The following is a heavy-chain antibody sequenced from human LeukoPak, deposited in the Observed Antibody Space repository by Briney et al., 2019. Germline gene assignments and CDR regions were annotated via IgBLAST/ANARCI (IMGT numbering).Heavy chain of an antibody. CDR2: ISISNNSI. D-gene: IGHD4-17*01. Sequence: PGGPLRLSCAASGFTFSYYSFNWLRQAPGKGLECIAYISISNNSIYYADSVKGRFTISRDNAKNSLYLQMNSLRVEDTAVYYCARETIYSDKVIDHWGQGTPVTVSS. J-gene: IGHJ4*02. CDR1: GFTFSYYS. CDR3: ARETIYSDKVIDH. V-gene: IGHV3-48*01.